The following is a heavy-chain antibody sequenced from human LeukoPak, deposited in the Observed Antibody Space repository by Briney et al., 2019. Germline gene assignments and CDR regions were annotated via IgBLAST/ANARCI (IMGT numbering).Heavy chain of an antibody. D-gene: IGHD5/OR15-5a*01. J-gene: IGHJ5*02. V-gene: IGHV4-59*08. CDR3: ARHLVYNWFDP. CDR2: IYYSGST. Sequence: PSETLSLTCTVSGGSISSYYWSWIRQPPGKGLEWIGYIYYSGSTYYNPSLKSRVTILVDTSKNQFSLKLSSVTAADTAVYYCARHLVYNWFDPWGQGTLVTVSS. CDR1: GGSISSYY.